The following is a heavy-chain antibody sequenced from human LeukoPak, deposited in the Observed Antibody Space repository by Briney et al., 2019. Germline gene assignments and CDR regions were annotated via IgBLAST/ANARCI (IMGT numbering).Heavy chain of an antibody. V-gene: IGHV1-46*01. Sequence: ASVKVSCKASGYTFPSYFMHWVRQAPGRGLEWMGIINPTGGSTTYAQNFQGRVTMTSDTSTSTVYMELSSLRSDDTAVYYCARTAARRFDYWGKGTLVTVSS. CDR1: GYTFPSYF. CDR3: ARTAARRFDY. D-gene: IGHD6-6*01. J-gene: IGHJ4*02. CDR2: INPTGGST.